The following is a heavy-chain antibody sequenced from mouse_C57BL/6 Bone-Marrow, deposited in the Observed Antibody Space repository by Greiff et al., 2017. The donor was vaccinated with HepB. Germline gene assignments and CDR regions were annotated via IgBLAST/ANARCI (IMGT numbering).Heavy chain of an antibody. D-gene: IGHD1-1*01. CDR2: ISDGGSYT. CDR1: GFTFSSYA. CDR3: ARDRLLTTVVMDY. J-gene: IGHJ4*01. Sequence: EVMLVESGGGLVKPGGSLKLSCAASGFTFSSYAMSWVRQTPEKRLEWVATISDGGSYTYYPDNVKGRFTISRDNAKNNLYLQMSHLKSEDTAMYYCARDRLLTTVVMDYWGHGTSVTVSS. V-gene: IGHV5-4*01.